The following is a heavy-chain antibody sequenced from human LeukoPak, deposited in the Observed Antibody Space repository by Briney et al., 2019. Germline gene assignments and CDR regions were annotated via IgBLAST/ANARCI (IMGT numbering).Heavy chain of an antibody. Sequence: PGGSLRLSCAASGFTFSSYAMSWVRQAPGKGLEWVSGLSRSGGSTYYADSVKGRFTMSRDNSKNTLYLEMNSLRAEDTAVYYCAKNGDRGAYCSGGTCYPYYYYYMDVWGKGTTVTISS. CDR3: AKNGDRGAYCSGGTCYPYYYYYMDV. V-gene: IGHV3-23*01. J-gene: IGHJ6*03. CDR2: LSRSGGST. CDR1: GFTFSSYA. D-gene: IGHD2-15*01.